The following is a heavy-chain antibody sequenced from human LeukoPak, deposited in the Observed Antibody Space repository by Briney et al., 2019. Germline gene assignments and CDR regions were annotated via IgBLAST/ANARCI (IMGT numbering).Heavy chain of an antibody. CDR1: GDSITSYF. CDR3: ARVGSSSWYGDY. V-gene: IGHV4-59*08. Sequence: PSETLSLTCTVSGDSITSYFWSWIRQPPGKGLEWVGYIFYSGITNYNPSLKSRVTISVDTSKNQFSLKLSSVTAADTAVYYCARVGSSSWYGDYWGQGTLVTVSS. D-gene: IGHD6-13*01. CDR2: IFYSGIT. J-gene: IGHJ4*02.